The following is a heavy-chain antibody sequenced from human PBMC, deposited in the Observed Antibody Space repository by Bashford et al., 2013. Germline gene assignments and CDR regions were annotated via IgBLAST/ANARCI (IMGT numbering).Heavy chain of an antibody. J-gene: IGHJ4*02. Sequence: VASVKVSCKASGYTFTSNGISWVRQAPGQGLEWMGWISTYSGNTNYAQKLQGRVTMTTDTSTRTAYMELSSLTSDDTAVYYCARDVQYRFDDWGQGNPGHRLL. CDR1: GYTFTSNG. CDR2: ISTYSGNT. D-gene: IGHD2-2*01. CDR3: ARDVQYRFDD. V-gene: IGHV1-18*01.